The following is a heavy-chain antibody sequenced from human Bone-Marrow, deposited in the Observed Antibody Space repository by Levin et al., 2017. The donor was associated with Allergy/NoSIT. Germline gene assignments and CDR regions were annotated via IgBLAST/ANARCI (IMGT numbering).Heavy chain of an antibody. D-gene: IGHD1-1*01. J-gene: IGHJ3*02. V-gene: IGHV4-39*01. CDR3: ARHRTTGTAYVAFDI. Sequence: SETLSLTCTVSGGSISSSNYYWGWIRQPPGKGLEWIGSIYHSGSTYYNPSLKSRVIISVDTSKNHFSLNLSSVTAADTAVYYCARHRTTGTAYVAFDIWGQGTMATVSS. CDR2: IYHSGST. CDR1: GGSISSSNYY.